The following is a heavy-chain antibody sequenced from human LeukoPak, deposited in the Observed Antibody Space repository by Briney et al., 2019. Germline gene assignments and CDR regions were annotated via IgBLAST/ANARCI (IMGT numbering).Heavy chain of an antibody. CDR3: ARVLRYCSGGNCYSGGLGYMDV. Sequence: GGSLRLSCAASGFTFSDSNMSWVRQAPGKGLEWVSSISRSSSFIYYADSVKGRFTISRDNAKNSLFLQMNSLRAEDTAVYYCARVLRYCSGGNCYSGGLGYMDVWGRGTTVTISS. CDR1: GFTFSDSN. D-gene: IGHD2-15*01. V-gene: IGHV3-21*04. CDR2: ISRSSSFI. J-gene: IGHJ6*03.